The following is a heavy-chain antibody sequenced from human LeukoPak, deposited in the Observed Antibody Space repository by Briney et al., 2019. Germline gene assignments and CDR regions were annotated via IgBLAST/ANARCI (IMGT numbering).Heavy chain of an antibody. J-gene: IGHJ6*03. CDR3: ARADGFYYYYMDV. Sequence: GASVKISCKTSGYSFTSYNLHWVRQAPGQRLEWMGIIKPSGGNTNYAQKFQGRVTMTRDTSTSTVYMELSSLRSDDTAVYYCARADGFYYYYMDVWGKGTTVTISS. CDR2: IKPSGGNT. V-gene: IGHV1-46*01. CDR1: GYSFTSYN.